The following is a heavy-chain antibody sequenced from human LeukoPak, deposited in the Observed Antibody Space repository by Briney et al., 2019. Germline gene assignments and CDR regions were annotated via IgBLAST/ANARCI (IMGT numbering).Heavy chain of an antibody. J-gene: IGHJ6*03. Sequence: GGSLRLSCAASGFTFSSYWMSWVRQAPGKGLEWVANIKQDGSEKYYVDSVKGRFTISRDNAKNSLYLQMNSLRAEDTAVYYCARAIRDYYGSGNYMDVWGKGTTVTISS. V-gene: IGHV3-7*01. D-gene: IGHD3-10*01. CDR1: GFTFSSYW. CDR3: ARAIRDYYGSGNYMDV. CDR2: IKQDGSEK.